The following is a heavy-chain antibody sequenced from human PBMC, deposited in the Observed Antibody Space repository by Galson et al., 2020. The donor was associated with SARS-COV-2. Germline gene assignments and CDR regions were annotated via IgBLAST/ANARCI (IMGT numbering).Heavy chain of an antibody. D-gene: IGHD4-17*01. CDR3: VTGDYSYYFDY. Sequence: SETLSLTCTVSGCSISSGNYYWSWNRQHPGKGPEWIGYIYNSGSTYYNPSLKSRVTISIDTSKNQFSLILNSVTAADTAVYYCVTGDYSYYFDYWGQGTLVTVS. CDR1: GCSISSGNYY. J-gene: IGHJ4*02. CDR2: IYNSGST. V-gene: IGHV4-31*03.